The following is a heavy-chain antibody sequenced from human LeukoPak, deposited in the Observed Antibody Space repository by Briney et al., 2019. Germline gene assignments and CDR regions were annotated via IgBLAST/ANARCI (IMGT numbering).Heavy chain of an antibody. CDR3: AKDAVGDIVVVPAALARSYGMDV. Sequence: GGSLRLSCAASGFTFSSYAMSWVRQAPGKGLEWVSAISGSGGSTYYADSVKGRFTISRDNSKNTLYLQMNGLRAEDTAVYYCAKDAVGDIVVVPAALARSYGMDVWGQGTTVTVSS. J-gene: IGHJ6*02. CDR2: ISGSGGST. D-gene: IGHD2-2*01. V-gene: IGHV3-23*01. CDR1: GFTFSSYA.